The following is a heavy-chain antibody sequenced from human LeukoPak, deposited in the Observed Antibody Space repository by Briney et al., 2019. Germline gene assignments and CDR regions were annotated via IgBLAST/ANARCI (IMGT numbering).Heavy chain of an antibody. V-gene: IGHV4-30-4*08. Sequence: PSETLSLTXTVSGGSISSGDYYWSWIRQPPGKGLEWIGYIYYSGSTYYNPSLKSRVTISVDTSKNQFSLKLSSVTAADTAVYYCARHAQYYDFWSGYLLDYWGQGTLVTVSS. J-gene: IGHJ4*02. CDR2: IYYSGST. CDR1: GGSISSGDYY. CDR3: ARHAQYYDFWSGYLLDY. D-gene: IGHD3-3*01.